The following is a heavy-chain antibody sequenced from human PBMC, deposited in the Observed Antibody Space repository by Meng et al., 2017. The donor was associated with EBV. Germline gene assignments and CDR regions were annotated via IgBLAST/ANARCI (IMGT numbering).Heavy chain of an antibody. CDR1: GYTLTSYG. Sequence: QFQLVQSWAEVKKPGASVKVSCKAAGYTLTSYGISWVRQAPGRGLEWMGWISAYHGNTNYAQKLQGRVTMTTDTSTSTAYMELRSLRSDDTAVYYCARETSGYDFNWFDPWGQGTLVTVSS. J-gene: IGHJ5*02. V-gene: IGHV1-18*01. CDR2: ISAYHGNT. D-gene: IGHD5-12*01. CDR3: ARETSGYDFNWFDP.